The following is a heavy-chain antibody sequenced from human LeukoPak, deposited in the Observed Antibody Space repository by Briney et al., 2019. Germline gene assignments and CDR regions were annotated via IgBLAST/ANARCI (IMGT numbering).Heavy chain of an antibody. Sequence: GGSLRLSCAASGFTFSDYYMSWIRQAPGKGLEWVSYISSSSSYTNYAESVKGRFTISRDNAKNSLYLQMNSLRAEDTAVYYCARDYYDSSGYFDYWGQGTLVTVSS. D-gene: IGHD3-22*01. V-gene: IGHV3-11*06. CDR3: ARDYYDSSGYFDY. CDR2: ISSSSSYT. J-gene: IGHJ4*02. CDR1: GFTFSDYY.